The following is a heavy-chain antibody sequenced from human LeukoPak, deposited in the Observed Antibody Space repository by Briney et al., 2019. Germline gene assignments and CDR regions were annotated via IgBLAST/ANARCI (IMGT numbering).Heavy chain of an antibody. CDR2: ISSSGSAI. Sequence: GGSLRLSCAASGFTFSSYEMNWVRQAPGKGLQWVSYISSSGSAIYYADSVKGRFTISRDNAKNSLYLQMDSLRAEDTAVYYCSRGMPAGYWGQGTLVTVSS. V-gene: IGHV3-48*03. J-gene: IGHJ4*02. D-gene: IGHD2-2*01. CDR1: GFTFSSYE. CDR3: SRGMPAGY.